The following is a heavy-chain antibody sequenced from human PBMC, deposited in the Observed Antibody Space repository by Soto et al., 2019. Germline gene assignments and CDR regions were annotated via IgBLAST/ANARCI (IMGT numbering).Heavy chain of an antibody. CDR3: ARAIGYYGSGSYFAAVFFDY. J-gene: IGHJ4*02. CDR1: GGSFSGYY. D-gene: IGHD3-10*01. Sequence: PSETLSLTCAVYGGSFSGYYWSWIRQPPGKGLEWIGEINHSGSTNYNPSLKSRVTISVDTSKNQFSLKLSSVTAADTAVYYCARAIGYYGSGSYFAAVFFDYWGQGTLVTVSS. CDR2: INHSGST. V-gene: IGHV4-34*01.